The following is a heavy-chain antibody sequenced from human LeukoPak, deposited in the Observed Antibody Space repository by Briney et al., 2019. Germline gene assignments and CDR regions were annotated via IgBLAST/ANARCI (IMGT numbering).Heavy chain of an antibody. J-gene: IGHJ5*02. CDR1: GGSISSYY. CDR2: IYTSGST. Sequence: PSETLSLTCTVSGGSISSYYWSWIRQPAGKGLEWIGRIYTSGSTNYNPSLKSRVTMSVDTSKNQFSLKLSSVTAADTAVYYCARGPYGSGSYYKGWFDPWGQGTLVTVSS. V-gene: IGHV4-4*07. CDR3: ARGPYGSGSYYKGWFDP. D-gene: IGHD3-10*01.